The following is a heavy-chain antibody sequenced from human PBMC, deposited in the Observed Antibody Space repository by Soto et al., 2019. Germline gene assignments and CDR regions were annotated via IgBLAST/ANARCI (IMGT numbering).Heavy chain of an antibody. J-gene: IGHJ4*02. CDR2: ISYDGSNK. Sequence: QVHLVQSGGGVVQPGRSLRLSCAASGFAFNTYSMHWVRQAPGRGLEWVAVISYDGSNKFYADSVKGRFTISRDNSKNTLYLEMNSLRGEDTAVYYCAKVSPMGYFFDFCGQGTLVTVSS. CDR1: GFAFNTYS. CDR3: AKVSPMGYFFDF. V-gene: IGHV3-30-3*01.